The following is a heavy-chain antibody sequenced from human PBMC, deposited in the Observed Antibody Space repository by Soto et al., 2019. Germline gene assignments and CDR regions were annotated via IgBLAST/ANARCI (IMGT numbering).Heavy chain of an antibody. CDR2: IYHSGST. CDR3: ARGTSSWSGGPFAC. J-gene: IGHJ4*02. V-gene: IGHV4-4*02. CDR1: GGSISSTNW. Sequence: QVQLQESGPGLVKPSGTRSRTCAGSGGSISSTNWWSWVRQPPGKGLEWIGEIYHSGSTNYTPSLQSRVTISVDKSKNQCSLKLSSVTAADTAVYYCARGTSSWSGGPFACWGQGTLVTVSS. D-gene: IGHD6-13*01.